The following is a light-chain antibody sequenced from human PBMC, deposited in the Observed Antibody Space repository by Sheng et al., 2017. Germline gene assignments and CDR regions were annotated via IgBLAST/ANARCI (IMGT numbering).Light chain of an antibody. CDR2: GAS. V-gene: IGKV3-11*01. CDR3: QQRSKWPVT. J-gene: IGKJ3*01. Sequence: EIVLTQSPATLSLSPGDRATLSCRASQSVSSYLAWYQQKPGQAPRLLIYGASNRATGIPARFSGSGSGTDFTLTISSLEPEDFAVYYCQQRSKWPVTFGPGTKVDIK. CDR1: QSVSSY.